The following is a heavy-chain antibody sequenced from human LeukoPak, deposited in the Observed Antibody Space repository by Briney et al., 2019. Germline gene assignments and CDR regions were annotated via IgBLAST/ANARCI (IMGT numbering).Heavy chain of an antibody. J-gene: IGHJ5*02. V-gene: IGHV4-34*01. Sequence: PSETLSLTCAVYGGSFSGYYWSWIRQPPGKGLEWIGEINHSGSTNYNPSLKSRVTISVDTSKNQFSLKLSSVTAADTAVYYCARGPSGYFWFSWFDPWGQGTLVTVSS. CDR2: INHSGST. D-gene: IGHD3-3*01. CDR3: ARGPSGYFWFSWFDP. CDR1: GGSFSGYY.